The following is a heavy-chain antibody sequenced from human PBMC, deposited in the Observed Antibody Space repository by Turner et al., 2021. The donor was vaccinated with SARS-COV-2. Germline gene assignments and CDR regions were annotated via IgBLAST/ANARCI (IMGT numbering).Heavy chain of an antibody. CDR2: YDPEDGET. CDR1: GYTLTELS. D-gene: IGHD2-2*01. J-gene: IGHJ5*02. Sequence: QVQLVQSGAAVRKPGASVNVSCKISGYTLTELSMYWVRQSPGKGLEWRGGYDPEDGETIYAQNFQGRVTMTEDTSTDTADVELSSLRSENTAVYYCATGDQLQVNWFDPWGQGTLVTVSS. CDR3: ATGDQLQVNWFDP. V-gene: IGHV1-24*01.